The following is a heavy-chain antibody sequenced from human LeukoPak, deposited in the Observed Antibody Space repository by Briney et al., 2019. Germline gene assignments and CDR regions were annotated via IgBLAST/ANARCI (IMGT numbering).Heavy chain of an antibody. Sequence: GGSLRLSCAASGFTFSDYYMSWIRQAPGKGLGWVSYISSSGSTIYYADSVKGRFTISRDNAKNSLYLQMNSLRAEDTAVYYCASLPLPSVTTGPLHFWGQGTLVTVSS. CDR2: ISSSGSTI. D-gene: IGHD4-17*01. V-gene: IGHV3-11*04. CDR3: ASLPLPSVTTGPLHF. J-gene: IGHJ4*02. CDR1: GFTFSDYY.